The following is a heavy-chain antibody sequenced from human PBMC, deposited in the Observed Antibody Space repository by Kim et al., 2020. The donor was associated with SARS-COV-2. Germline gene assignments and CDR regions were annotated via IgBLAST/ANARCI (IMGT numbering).Heavy chain of an antibody. CDR3: ARRVELPDY. J-gene: IGHJ4*02. V-gene: IGHV3-33*05. CDR2: ISYDGSNK. CDR1: GFTFSSYG. Sequence: GGSLRLSCAASGFTFSSYGMHWVRQAPGKGLEWVAVISYDGSNKYYADSVKGRFTISRDNSKNTLYLQMNSLRAEDTAVYYCARRVELPDYWGQGTLVTVSS. D-gene: IGHD1-1*01.